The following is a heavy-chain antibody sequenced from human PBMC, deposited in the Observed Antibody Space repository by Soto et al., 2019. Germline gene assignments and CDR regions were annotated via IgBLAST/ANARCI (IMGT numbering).Heavy chain of an antibody. Sequence: QVHLVQSGAEVKKPGASVKVSCQGSGYAFTTYGITWVRQAPGQGLEWMGWISAHNGNTNYAQKLQGRVTVTRDTSPSTANMELRSLRYDDTAVYSCARGRYGDYWGQGALLTVSS. CDR2: ISAHNGNT. CDR3: ARGRYGDY. CDR1: GYAFTTYG. J-gene: IGHJ4*02. V-gene: IGHV1-18*01. D-gene: IGHD1-1*01.